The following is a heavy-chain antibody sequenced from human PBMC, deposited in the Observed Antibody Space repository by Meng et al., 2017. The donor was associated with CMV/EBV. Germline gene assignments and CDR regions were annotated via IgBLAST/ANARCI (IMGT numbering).Heavy chain of an antibody. V-gene: IGHV3-48*03. CDR1: GFTFSSYE. J-gene: IGHJ4*02. CDR2: ISSSGSTI. Sequence: GESLKISCAASGFTFSSYEMNWVRQAPGKGLEWVSYISSSGSTIYYADSVKGRFTISRDNAKNSLYLQMNSLRAEDMAVYYCASRRDGYNVDYWGQGTLVTVSS. D-gene: IGHD5-24*01. CDR3: ASRRDGYNVDY.